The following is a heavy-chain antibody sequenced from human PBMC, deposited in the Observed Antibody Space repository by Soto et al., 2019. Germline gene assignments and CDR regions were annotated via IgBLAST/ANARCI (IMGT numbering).Heavy chain of an antibody. CDR3: ARDRIAAAGTRWFDP. CDR2: ISSSGSTI. CDR1: GFTFSDYY. J-gene: IGHJ5*02. V-gene: IGHV3-11*01. D-gene: IGHD6-13*01. Sequence: GGSLRLSCAASGFTFSDYYMSWIRQAPGKGLEWVSYISSSGSTIYYADSVKGRFTISRDNAKNSLYLQMNSLRAEDTAVYYCARDRIAAAGTRWFDPWGQGTLVTVSS.